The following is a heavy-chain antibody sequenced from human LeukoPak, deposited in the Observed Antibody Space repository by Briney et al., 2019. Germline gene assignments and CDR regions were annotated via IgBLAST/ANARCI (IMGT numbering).Heavy chain of an antibody. CDR2: IYYSGTT. CDR3: ARRGYGGLAYFFDY. Sequence: SVTLSLTCTVSGGSINSYSWSWMRQPPGKGLEWIGSIYYSGTTNYNPSLKSRVTISLDTSKNQFSLKLTSVTAADTALYYCARRGYGGLAYFFDYWGQGTLVTVSS. CDR1: GGSINSYS. J-gene: IGHJ4*02. D-gene: IGHD4-23*01. V-gene: IGHV4-59*08.